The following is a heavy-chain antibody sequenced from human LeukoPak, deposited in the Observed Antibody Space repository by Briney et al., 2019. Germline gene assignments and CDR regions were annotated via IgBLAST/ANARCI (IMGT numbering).Heavy chain of an antibody. CDR1: GFTFSSYA. CDR2: IGAAGSTI. D-gene: IGHD2-2*01. CDR3: ARDSSTYAGPPDY. J-gene: IGHJ4*02. Sequence: GGSLRLSCAASGFTFSSYAMHWVRQAPGKGLEWVSYIGAAGSTIYYADSVKGRFTISRDNAKNSLFLQMNSLRAEDTAVYYCARDSSTYAGPPDYWGQGTLVTVSS. V-gene: IGHV3-48*01.